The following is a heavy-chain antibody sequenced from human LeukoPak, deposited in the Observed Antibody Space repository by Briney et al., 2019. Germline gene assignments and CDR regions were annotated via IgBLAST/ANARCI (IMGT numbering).Heavy chain of an antibody. CDR1: GGSISGDY. Sequence: SETLSLTRTVSGGSISGDYWSWICQSPGKGLESIGYMFYSRNSGSSNYNPSLKSRATISGDTSKNQFSLRLSSVTAADTAVYYCARGSPYYDILTGLIAFDIWGQGTMVTVSS. CDR3: ARGSPYYDILTGLIAFDI. CDR2: MFYSRNSGSS. V-gene: IGHV4-59*01. D-gene: IGHD3-9*01. J-gene: IGHJ3*02.